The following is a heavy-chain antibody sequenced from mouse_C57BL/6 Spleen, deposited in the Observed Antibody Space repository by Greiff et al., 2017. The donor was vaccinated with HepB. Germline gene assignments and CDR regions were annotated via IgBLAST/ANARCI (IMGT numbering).Heavy chain of an antibody. D-gene: IGHD4-1*01. Sequence: QVQLKESGAELARPGASVKLSCKASGYTFTSYGISWVKQRTGQGLEWIGEIYPRSGNTYYNEKFKGKATLTADKSSSTAYMELRSLTSEDSAVYFCARSDWDFAYWGQGTLVTVSA. CDR3: ARSDWDFAY. CDR2: IYPRSGNT. J-gene: IGHJ3*01. V-gene: IGHV1-81*01. CDR1: GYTFTSYG.